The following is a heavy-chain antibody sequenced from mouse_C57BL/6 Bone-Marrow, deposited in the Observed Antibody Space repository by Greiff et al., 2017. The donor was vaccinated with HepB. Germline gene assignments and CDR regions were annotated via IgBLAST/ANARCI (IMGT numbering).Heavy chain of an antibody. V-gene: IGHV5-2*01. D-gene: IGHD3-3*01. J-gene: IGHJ4*01. Sequence: EVKLMESGGGLVQPGESLKLSCESNEYEFPSHDMSWVRKTPEKRLELVAAINSDGGRTYYPDTMERRFIISRDNTKKTLYLQMSSLRSEDTALYYCARRGTGYAMDYWGQGTSVTVSS. CDR1: EYEFPSHD. CDR2: INSDGGRT. CDR3: ARRGTGYAMDY.